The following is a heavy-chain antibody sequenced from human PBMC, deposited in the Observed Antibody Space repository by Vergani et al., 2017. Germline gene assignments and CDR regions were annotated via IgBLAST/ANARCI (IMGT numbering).Heavy chain of an antibody. D-gene: IGHD3/OR15-3a*01. CDR3: ATEGLGY. Sequence: QVQLVQSGAEVKKPGASVKVSCKASGYTFTSYYMHWVRQAPGKGLEWMGGFDPEDYETIYAQKFQGRVTMTEDTSTDTAYMELSSLRSDDTAVYNCATEGLGYWGQGTLVTVSS. CDR2: FDPEDYET. J-gene: IGHJ4*02. CDR1: GYTFTSYY. V-gene: IGHV1-24*01.